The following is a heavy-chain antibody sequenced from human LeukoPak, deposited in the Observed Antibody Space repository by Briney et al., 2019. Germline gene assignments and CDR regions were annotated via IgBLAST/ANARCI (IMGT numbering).Heavy chain of an antibody. CDR3: ARGRTIFGVVIALDY. Sequence: SETLSLTCAVYGGSFSGYYWSWIRQPPGKGLDWIGEINHSGSTNYNPSLKSRVTISVDTSKNQFSLKLSSVTAADTAVCYCARGRTIFGVVIALDYWGQGTLVTVSS. D-gene: IGHD3-3*01. J-gene: IGHJ4*02. CDR2: INHSGST. CDR1: GGSFSGYY. V-gene: IGHV4-34*01.